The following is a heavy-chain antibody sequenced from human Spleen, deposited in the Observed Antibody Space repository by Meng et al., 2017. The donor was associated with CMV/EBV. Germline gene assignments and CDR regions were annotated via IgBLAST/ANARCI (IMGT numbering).Heavy chain of an antibody. V-gene: IGHV3-21*01. Sequence: GESLKISCAATGFTFRSYSMNWVRQAPGKGLEWVSSISSSSSYIYYADSVKGRFTISRDNAKNSLYLQMNSLRAEDTAVYYCARENGDRRESENYWGQGTLVTVSS. J-gene: IGHJ4*02. CDR3: ARENGDRRESENY. D-gene: IGHD4-17*01. CDR1: GFTFRSYS. CDR2: ISSSSSYI.